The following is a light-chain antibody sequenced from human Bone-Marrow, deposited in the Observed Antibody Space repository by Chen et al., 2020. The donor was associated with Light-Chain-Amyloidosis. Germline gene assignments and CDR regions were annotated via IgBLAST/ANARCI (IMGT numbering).Light chain of an antibody. CDR3: QQYYSTSLVA. V-gene: IGKV4-1*01. CDR1: QSVLYSSNNKNY. CDR2: WAS. J-gene: IGKJ1*01. Sequence: DIVMTQSPDSLAVSLGERATINCKSSQSVLYSSNNKNYLAWYQQKPGQPPKLLIYWASTRESGVPDRFSGSGSGTDFTLTISSLQAEDVAVDYCQQYYSTSLVAFGQGTKVEIK.